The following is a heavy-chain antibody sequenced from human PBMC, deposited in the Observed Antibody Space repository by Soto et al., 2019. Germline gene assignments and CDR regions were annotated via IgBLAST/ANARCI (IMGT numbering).Heavy chain of an antibody. CDR1: GYTFTSFY. V-gene: IGHV1-46*01. CDR2: INPNGGST. Sequence: QVQLVQSGAEVKNPGASVKVSCKASGYTFTSFYIHWVRQAPGQGLEWMSIINPNGGSTNYAQNLQGTLTLTRDTSSNTVYMELSSLRSEDTAVYYCARGLTSGDYWGQGTLVTVSS. CDR3: ARGLTSGDY. J-gene: IGHJ4*02.